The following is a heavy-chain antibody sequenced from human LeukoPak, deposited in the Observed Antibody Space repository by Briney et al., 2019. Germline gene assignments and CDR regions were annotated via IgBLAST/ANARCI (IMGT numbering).Heavy chain of an antibody. Sequence: GGSLRLSCAASGFTFSSDIMNWVRQAPGKGLEGGSSISSSSSYIYYADSVKGRFTISRDKAKNSLYLQMKSLRAEDKAVYYCARTQWFGDPTAEREAFDIWGQGTMVTVSS. CDR1: GFTFSSDI. CDR2: ISSSSSYI. CDR3: ARTQWFGDPTAEREAFDI. J-gene: IGHJ3*02. V-gene: IGHV3-21*01. D-gene: IGHD3-10*01.